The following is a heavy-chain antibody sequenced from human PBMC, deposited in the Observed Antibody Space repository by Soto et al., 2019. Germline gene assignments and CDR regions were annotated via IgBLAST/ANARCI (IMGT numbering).Heavy chain of an antibody. D-gene: IGHD1-7*01. Sequence: PGESLKISCQVSGYRFSDYWIGWVRQMPGKGLEWMGRIFPGDSDTNYSPSFQGQVTISADKSISTTYLQWSSLKASDTAVYYCGRQPVTGPTPPFDSWGQGTLVTVSS. J-gene: IGHJ4*02. CDR1: GYRFSDYW. CDR2: IFPGDSDT. V-gene: IGHV5-51*01. CDR3: GRQPVTGPTPPFDS.